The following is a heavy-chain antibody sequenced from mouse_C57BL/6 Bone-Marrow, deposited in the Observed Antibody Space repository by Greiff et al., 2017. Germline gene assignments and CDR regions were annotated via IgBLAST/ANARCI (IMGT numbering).Heavy chain of an antibody. Sequence: VKLMESGAELVRPGTSVKVSCKASGYAFTNYLIEWVKQRPGQGFEWIGVINPGSGGTNYNEKFKGKATLTADKSSSTAYMQHSSLKSEDSAVYFCARGGGITTVVAPFAYWGQGTLVTVSA. V-gene: IGHV1-54*01. CDR3: ARGGGITTVVAPFAY. J-gene: IGHJ3*01. D-gene: IGHD1-1*01. CDR2: INPGSGGT. CDR1: GYAFTNYL.